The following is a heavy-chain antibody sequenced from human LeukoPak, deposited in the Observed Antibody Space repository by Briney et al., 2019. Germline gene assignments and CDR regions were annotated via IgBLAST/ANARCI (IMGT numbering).Heavy chain of an antibody. J-gene: IGHJ2*01. D-gene: IGHD2-8*02. CDR2: IYYSGST. CDR1: GGSISSYY. Sequence: SSETLSLTCTVSGGSISSYYWSWIRQPPGKGLEWIGYIYYSGSTNYNPSLKSRVTISVDTSKNQFSLKLSSVTAADTAVYYCARVGFLLDFDLWGRGTLVTVSS. V-gene: IGHV4-59*01. CDR3: ARVGFLLDFDL.